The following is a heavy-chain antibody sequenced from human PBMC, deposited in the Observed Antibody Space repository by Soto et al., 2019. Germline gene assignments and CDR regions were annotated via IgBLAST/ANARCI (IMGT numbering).Heavy chain of an antibody. CDR3: ARDSIGDSSGYATDY. CDR1: GFTFSSYA. D-gene: IGHD3-22*01. Sequence: QVQLVESGGGVVQPGRSVSLSCAASGFTFSSYAMHWVRQAPGKGLEWVAVISYDGSNKYYADSVKGRFTISRDNSKNTLYLQMNSLRAEDRAVYYCARDSIGDSSGYATDYWGQGTLVTVSS. J-gene: IGHJ4*02. CDR2: ISYDGSNK. V-gene: IGHV3-30-3*01.